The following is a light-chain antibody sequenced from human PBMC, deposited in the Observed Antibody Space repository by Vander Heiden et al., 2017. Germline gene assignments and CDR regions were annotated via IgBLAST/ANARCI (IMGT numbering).Light chain of an antibody. V-gene: IGKV1-39*01. CDR2: AAS. J-gene: IGKJ2*01. CDR1: QSISSY. Sequence: DIQMTQSPSSLSASVGDRVTITCRASQSISSYLNRYQQKPGKAPKLLIYAASSLQSAVPSTFSGSGSGTDFTLTISRLQPEDFATYYCHQSDSTPYTFGQGTKLEIK. CDR3: HQSDSTPYT.